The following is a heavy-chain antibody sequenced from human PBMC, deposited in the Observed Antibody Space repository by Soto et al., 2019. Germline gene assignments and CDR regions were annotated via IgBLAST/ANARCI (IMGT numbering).Heavy chain of an antibody. V-gene: IGHV1-69*06. CDR3: TRITAPYYYYGMDV. CDR1: GGTFNNYA. CDR2: IIPMFGST. J-gene: IGHJ6*02. Sequence: SVKVSCKASGGTFNNYAISWVRQAPGQGPEWMGGIIPMFGSTVYAPQFQGRVTITADRSTSIAFMQLTSLRSEDTALYFCTRITAPYYYYGMDVWGQGTAVTVSS. D-gene: IGHD1-20*01.